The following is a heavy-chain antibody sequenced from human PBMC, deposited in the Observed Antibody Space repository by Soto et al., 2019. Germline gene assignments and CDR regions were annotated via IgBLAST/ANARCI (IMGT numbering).Heavy chain of an antibody. J-gene: IGHJ4*02. CDR1: GFTFSSYS. D-gene: IGHD3-22*01. V-gene: IGHV3-48*02. CDR2: ISSSSSTI. CDR3: ARENYDSSGYYFKITPSTKNDS. Sequence: GGSLRLSCAASGFTFSSYSMNWVRQAPGKGLEWVSYISSSSSTIYYADSVKGRFTISRDNAKNSLYLQMNSLRDEDTAVYYCARENYDSSGYYFKITPSTKNDSWAQRTPLPISS.